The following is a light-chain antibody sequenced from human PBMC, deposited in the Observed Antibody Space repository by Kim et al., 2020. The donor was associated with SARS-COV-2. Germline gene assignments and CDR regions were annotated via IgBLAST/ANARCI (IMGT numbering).Light chain of an antibody. Sequence: DIVMTQSPLSLSVSPGEPASISCRSSQSLLNSNGNNDVDWYLQKPGQSPQLLSYLGSNRASGVPDRFSASGSGTEFTLQISRVEAEDVGVYYCIQGLYLYTFGRGTKLEIK. CDR1: QSLLNSNGNND. CDR3: IQGLYLYT. J-gene: IGKJ2*01. V-gene: IGKV2-28*01. CDR2: LGS.